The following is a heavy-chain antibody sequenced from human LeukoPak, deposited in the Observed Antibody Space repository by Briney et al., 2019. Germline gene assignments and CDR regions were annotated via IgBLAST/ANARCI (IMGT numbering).Heavy chain of an antibody. J-gene: IGHJ4*02. CDR1: GGSISSEGYF. Sequence: SETLSLTCTVSGGSISSEGYFWSWVRQHPGKGLEWIGSIYYSGSTYYNPSLKSRVTISVDTSKNQFSLKLSSVTAADTAVYYCARGPHGAVAAHTPFDYWGQGTLVTVSS. D-gene: IGHD6-19*01. CDR3: ARGPHGAVAAHTPFDY. CDR2: IYYSGST. V-gene: IGHV4-39*07.